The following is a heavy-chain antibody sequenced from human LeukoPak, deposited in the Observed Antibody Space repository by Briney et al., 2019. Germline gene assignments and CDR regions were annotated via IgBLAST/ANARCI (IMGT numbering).Heavy chain of an antibody. V-gene: IGHV4-39*01. CDR3: ARPQDRDRYNWDY. J-gene: IGHJ4*02. Sequence: SETLSLTCTVSGGSISSSSYYWGWIRQPPGKGLEWIGSIYYSGSTYHNPSLKSRVTISVDTSKNQFSLKLSSVTAADTAVYYCARPQDRDRYNWDYWGQGTLVTVSS. CDR2: IYYSGST. CDR1: GGSISSSSYY. D-gene: IGHD5-24*01.